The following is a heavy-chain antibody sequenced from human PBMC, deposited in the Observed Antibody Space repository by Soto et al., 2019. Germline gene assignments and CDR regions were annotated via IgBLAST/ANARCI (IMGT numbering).Heavy chain of an antibody. Sequence: ASVKVSCKASGYTFTSYGISWVRQAPGQGLEWMGWISAYNGNTNYAQKLQGRVTMTTDTSTSTAYMELRSLRSDDTAVYYCARKTYYDISTGRYYFDYWGQGTLVTVSS. CDR1: GYTFTSYG. J-gene: IGHJ4*02. D-gene: IGHD3-9*01. CDR2: ISAYNGNT. V-gene: IGHV1-18*04. CDR3: ARKTYYDISTGRYYFDY.